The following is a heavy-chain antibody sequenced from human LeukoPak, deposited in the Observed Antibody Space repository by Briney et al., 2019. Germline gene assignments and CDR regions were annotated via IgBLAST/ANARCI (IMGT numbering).Heavy chain of an antibody. CDR1: GGSISSYY. CDR2: IYYSGST. Sequence: PSETLSLTCTVSGGSISSYYWSWIRQPPGKGLEWIGYIYYSGSTNYNPSLKSRVTISVDTSKNQFSLTLSSVTAADTAVYYCARVGRGYSGYDPYYFDYWGQGTLVTVSS. D-gene: IGHD5-12*01. CDR3: ARVGRGYSGYDPYYFDY. J-gene: IGHJ4*02. V-gene: IGHV4-59*01.